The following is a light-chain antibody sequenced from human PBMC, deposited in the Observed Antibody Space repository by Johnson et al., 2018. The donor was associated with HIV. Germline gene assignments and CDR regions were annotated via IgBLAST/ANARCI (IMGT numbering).Light chain of an antibody. CDR3: GTWDSSLHAVYV. CDR1: SSNIGNNY. CDR2: DNN. J-gene: IGLJ1*01. V-gene: IGLV1-51*01. Sequence: QPVLTQPPSVSAAPGQKVTISCSGSSSNIGNNYVSWYQQLPGTAPKLLIYDNNKRPSGIPDRFSGSKSGTSATLGITGLQTGDEADYYCGTWDSSLHAVYVFGTGTNVTVL.